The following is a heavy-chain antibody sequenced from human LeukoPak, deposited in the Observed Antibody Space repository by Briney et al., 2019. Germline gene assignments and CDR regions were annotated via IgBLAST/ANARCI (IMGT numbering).Heavy chain of an antibody. V-gene: IGHV3-11*06. CDR1: GFTFSDYY. D-gene: IGHD6-13*01. CDR2: ISTTSTYT. CDR3: ARDSITAAGTFDY. Sequence: PGGSLRLSCAASGFTFSDYYMSWIRQAPGKGLEWVSYISTTSTYTNYADSVKGRFTISRDNAKNSLFLQMNSLRVEDTAVYYCARDSITAAGTFDYGGQGTLVTVSS. J-gene: IGHJ4*02.